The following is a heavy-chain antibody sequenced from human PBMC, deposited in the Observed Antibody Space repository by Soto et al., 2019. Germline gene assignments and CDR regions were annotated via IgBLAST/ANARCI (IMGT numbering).Heavy chain of an antibody. V-gene: IGHV4-30-2*01. CDR3: ARGGVDYYDSSGYYFSPYYFDY. CDR2: IYHSGST. D-gene: IGHD3-22*01. J-gene: IGHJ4*02. Sequence: TSETLSLTCAVSGGSISSGGYSWSWIRQPPGKGLEWIGYIYHSGSTYYNPSLKSRVTISVGRSKNQFSLKLSSVTAADTAVYYCARGGVDYYDSSGYYFSPYYFDYWGQGTLVTVSS. CDR1: GGSISSGGYS.